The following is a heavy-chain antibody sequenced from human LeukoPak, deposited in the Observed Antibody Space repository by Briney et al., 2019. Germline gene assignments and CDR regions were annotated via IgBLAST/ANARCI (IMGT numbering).Heavy chain of an antibody. D-gene: IGHD6-19*01. CDR1: GFTFSSYS. CDR3: ARGSSGWPGNWFDP. J-gene: IGHJ5*02. Sequence: GGSLRLSCAASGFTFSSYSMNWVRQAPGKGLEWVSVIYSGGSTYYADSVKGRFTISRDNSKNTLYLQMNSLRAEDTAVYYCARGSSGWPGNWFDPWGQGTLVTVSS. CDR2: IYSGGST. V-gene: IGHV3-53*01.